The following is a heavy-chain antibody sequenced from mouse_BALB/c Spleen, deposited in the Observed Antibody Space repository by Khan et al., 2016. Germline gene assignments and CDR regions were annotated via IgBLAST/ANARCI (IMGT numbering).Heavy chain of an antibody. Sequence: QVQLQQSGAELAKPGASVKMSCKASGYTFTDYWMHWVKQSPGQGLEWIGYINPSTGYTEYNQKFKDKATLTADKSSSTAYLQLSSLTSEDSAIYYCARGRYYYGSSYGWFAYWGQGTLVTVSA. CDR3: ARGRYYYGSSYGWFAY. J-gene: IGHJ3*01. CDR2: INPSTGYT. CDR1: GYTFTDYW. D-gene: IGHD1-1*01. V-gene: IGHV1-7*01.